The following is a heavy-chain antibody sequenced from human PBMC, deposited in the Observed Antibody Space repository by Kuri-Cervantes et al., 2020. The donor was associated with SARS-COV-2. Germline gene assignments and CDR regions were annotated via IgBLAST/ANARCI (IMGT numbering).Heavy chain of an antibody. J-gene: IGHJ4*02. D-gene: IGHD6-13*01. V-gene: IGHV3-30-3*01. CDR3: ARDLSWAAAGSLDY. Sequence: LSLTCAASGFTFSSYAMSWVRQAPGKGLEWVAVISYDGSNKYYADSVKGRFTISRDNSKNTLYLQMNSLRAEDTAVYYCARDLSWAAAGSLDYWGQGTLVTVSS. CDR1: GFTFSSYA. CDR2: ISYDGSNK.